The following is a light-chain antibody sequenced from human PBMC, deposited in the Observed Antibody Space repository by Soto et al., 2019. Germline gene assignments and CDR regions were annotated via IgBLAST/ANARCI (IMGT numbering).Light chain of an antibody. CDR3: QQYARSSWT. Sequence: DIVLTQSPDTLSLSPGERVTLSCRASQRVSLSYLVWYQQKPGQAPRLPIYDSSTRASGVPDRFDGGGSGTDFTLTITSLEPEDSAVYYCQQYARSSWTFXQGTKVDIK. CDR1: QRVSLSY. CDR2: DSS. V-gene: IGKV3-20*01. J-gene: IGKJ1*01.